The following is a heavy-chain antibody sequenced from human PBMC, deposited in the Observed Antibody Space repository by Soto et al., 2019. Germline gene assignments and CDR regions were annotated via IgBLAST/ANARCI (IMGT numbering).Heavy chain of an antibody. J-gene: IGHJ4*02. Sequence: GGSLRLSCAASGFTFSSYEMNWVRQAPGKGLVWVSYISSSGSTIYYADSVKGRFTISRDNAKNSLYLQMNSLRAEDTAVYYCARDQTYSGYDSDDDYWGQGTLVTVSS. CDR2: ISSSGSTI. CDR3: ARDQTYSGYDSDDDY. D-gene: IGHD5-12*01. CDR1: GFTFSSYE. V-gene: IGHV3-48*03.